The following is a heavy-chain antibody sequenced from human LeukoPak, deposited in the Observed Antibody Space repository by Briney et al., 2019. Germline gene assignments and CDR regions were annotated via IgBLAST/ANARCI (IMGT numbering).Heavy chain of an antibody. CDR2: FDPEDGET. V-gene: IGHV1-24*01. CDR1: GYTLTELS. J-gene: IGHJ3*02. Sequence: ASVKVSCKVSGYTLTELSMHWLRQAPGKGLEWMGGFDPEDGETIYAQKFQGRVTMTEDTSTDTAYMELSSLRSEDTAVYYCATDVNWGGKGKLERSAGDAFDIWGQGTMVTVSS. D-gene: IGHD1-1*01. CDR3: ATDVNWGGKGKLERSAGDAFDI.